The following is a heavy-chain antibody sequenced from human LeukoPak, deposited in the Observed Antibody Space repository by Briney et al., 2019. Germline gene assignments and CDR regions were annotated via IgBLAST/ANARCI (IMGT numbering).Heavy chain of an antibody. D-gene: IGHD6-19*01. V-gene: IGHV4-34*01. J-gene: IGHJ6*02. CDR2: INHSGST. CDR3: ARDITSGWFNYYYYGMDV. Sequence: SETLSLTCAVYGGSFSGYYWSWIRQPPGKGLEWIGEINHSGSTNYNPSLKSRVTMSVDTSKNQFSLKLSSVTAADTAVYYCARDITSGWFNYYYYGMDVWGQGTTVTVSS. CDR1: GGSFSGYY.